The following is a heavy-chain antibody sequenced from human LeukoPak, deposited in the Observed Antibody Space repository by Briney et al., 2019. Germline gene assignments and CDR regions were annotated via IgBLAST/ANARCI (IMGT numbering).Heavy chain of an antibody. CDR2: INLFVDTA. D-gene: IGHD2-21*01. CDR1: GFTFSSYA. CDR3: ARWVNY. J-gene: IGHJ4*02. Sequence: GGSLRLSCAASGFTFSSYAMSWVRQAPGKGLEWVSTINLFVDTAYYADSMYYADSVKGRFTISRDDSTNTLYLQMNGLRAEDTTIYYCARWVNYWGQGTLVTVSS. V-gene: IGHV3-23*01.